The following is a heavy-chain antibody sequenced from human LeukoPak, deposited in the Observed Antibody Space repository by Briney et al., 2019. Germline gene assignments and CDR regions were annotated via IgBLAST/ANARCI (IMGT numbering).Heavy chain of an antibody. D-gene: IGHD6-19*01. CDR3: ARDKEDGSGWPEVPN. CDR2: ISAYNGNT. Sequence: ASVKVSCKASGYTFTSYGISWVRQAPGQGLEWMGWISAYNGNTNYAQKLQGRVTMTRDTSTSTVYMELSSLRSEDTAVYYCARDKEDGSGWPEVPNWGQGTLVTVSS. CDR1: GYTFTSYG. J-gene: IGHJ4*02. V-gene: IGHV1-18*01.